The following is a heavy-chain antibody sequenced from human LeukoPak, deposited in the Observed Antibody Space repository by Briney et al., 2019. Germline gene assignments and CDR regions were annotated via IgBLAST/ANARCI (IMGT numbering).Heavy chain of an antibody. CDR2: ISYDGSKK. D-gene: IGHD1-1*01. V-gene: IGHV3-30*04. J-gene: IGHJ4*02. CDR3: ASSQLDLDY. Sequence: GGSLRLSCAASGFTFSNYAMHWVRQAPGKGLEWVAVISYDGSKKYYADSVKGRFTISRDNSKNTLYLQMNSLRAEDTAVYYCASSQLDLDYWGQGTLVTVSS. CDR1: GFTFSNYA.